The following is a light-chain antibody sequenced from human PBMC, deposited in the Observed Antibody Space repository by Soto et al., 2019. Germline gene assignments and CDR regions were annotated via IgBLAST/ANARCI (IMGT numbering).Light chain of an antibody. Sequence: EIVMTQSPATLSVSPGERATLSCRASQSVSSNLAWYQQKPGQAPRLLIYGASTRATGIPDRFSGSRSGTDFTLTIRRLEPEDFAVYFCKLYGSSRWTFGQGTKVDIK. J-gene: IGKJ1*01. CDR1: QSVSSN. CDR2: GAS. V-gene: IGKV3-20*01. CDR3: KLYGSSRWT.